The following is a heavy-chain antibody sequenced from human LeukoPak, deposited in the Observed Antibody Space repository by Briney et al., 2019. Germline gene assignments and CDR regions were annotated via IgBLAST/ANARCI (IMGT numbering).Heavy chain of an antibody. V-gene: IGHV3-23*01. CDR1: GFTFSSYA. D-gene: IGHD2-21*01. CDR3: AKDRHERIVVVAFDI. J-gene: IGHJ3*02. CDR2: ISGSGGST. Sequence: GGSLRLSCAASGFTFSSYAMSWVRQAPGKGLEWVSAISGSGGSTYYTDSVKGRFTIFRDNSKNTLYLQMNSLRAEDTAVYYCAKDRHERIVVVAFDIWGQGTMVTVSS.